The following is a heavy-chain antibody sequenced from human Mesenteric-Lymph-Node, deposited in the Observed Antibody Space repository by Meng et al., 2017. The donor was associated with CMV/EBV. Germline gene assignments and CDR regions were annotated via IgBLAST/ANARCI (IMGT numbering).Heavy chain of an antibody. V-gene: IGHV4-39*01. CDR3: ARIPSFWIRVAAVGPIDY. Sequence: SISSSSYYWGWIRQPPGKGLEWIGSIYYGGSTYYNPSLKSRLTISVDTSKNQFSLKLSSVTAADTAVYYCARIPSFWIRVAAVGPIDYWGQGTLVTVSS. CDR1: SISSSSYY. CDR2: IYYGGST. J-gene: IGHJ4*02. D-gene: IGHD6-13*01.